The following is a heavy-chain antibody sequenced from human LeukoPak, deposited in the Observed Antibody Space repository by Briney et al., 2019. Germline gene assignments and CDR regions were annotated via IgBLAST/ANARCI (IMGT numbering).Heavy chain of an antibody. D-gene: IGHD3-22*01. CDR2: TNAGNGNT. CDR3: ARVAGNSGYFYFDY. J-gene: IGHJ4*02. V-gene: IGHV1-3*01. CDR1: GYILINNA. Sequence: ASVKVSCKASGYILINNAMHWVRQAPGQRLEWMGWTNAGNGNTKYSQHFQGRVTITRDTSANTAYTELSSLRSEDTAVYYCARVAGNSGYFYFDYWGQGTLVTVSP.